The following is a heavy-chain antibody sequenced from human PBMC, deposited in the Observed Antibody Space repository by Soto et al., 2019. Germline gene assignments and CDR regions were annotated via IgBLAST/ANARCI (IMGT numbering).Heavy chain of an antibody. J-gene: IGHJ4*02. CDR1: GFTFSSYG. Sequence: QVQLVESGGGVVQPGRSLRLSCAASGFTFSSYGMHWVRQAPGKGLEWVAVIWYDGSNKYYADSVKGRFTISRDNSKNTLYLQMNSLRAKDTAVYYCARDRGVIKYYFDYWGQGTLVTVSS. CDR3: ARDRGVIKYYFDY. D-gene: IGHD3-10*01. V-gene: IGHV3-33*01. CDR2: IWYDGSNK.